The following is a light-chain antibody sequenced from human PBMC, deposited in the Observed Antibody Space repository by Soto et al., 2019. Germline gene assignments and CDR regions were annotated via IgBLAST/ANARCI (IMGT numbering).Light chain of an antibody. J-gene: IGLJ2*01. V-gene: IGLV2-14*01. CDR3: SSYTFSSTPYVV. CDR1: SSDVGGYNY. CDR2: DVS. Sequence: QSALTQPASVSGSPGQSITISCTGTSSDVGGYNYVSWYQQHPGKAPKLMIYDVSNRPSGVSNRFSGSKSGNTASLTISGLQAEDEADYYCSSYTFSSTPYVVFGGGTQLTVL.